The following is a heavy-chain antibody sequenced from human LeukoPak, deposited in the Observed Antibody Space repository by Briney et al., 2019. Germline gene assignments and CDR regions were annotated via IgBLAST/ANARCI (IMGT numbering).Heavy chain of an antibody. Sequence: GASVKVSCKASGYTFTSYDINWVRQATGQGLEWMGWMNPNSGNTGYAQKFQGRVTMTRNTSISTAYMELSSLRSEDTAVYYCARVYDRDYYFDYWGQGTLVTVSS. CDR3: ARVYDRDYYFDY. V-gene: IGHV1-8*01. J-gene: IGHJ4*02. D-gene: IGHD3-22*01. CDR2: MNPNSGNT. CDR1: GYTFTSYD.